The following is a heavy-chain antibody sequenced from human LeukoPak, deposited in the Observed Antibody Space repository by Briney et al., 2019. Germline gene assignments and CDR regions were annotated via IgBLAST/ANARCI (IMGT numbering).Heavy chain of an antibody. J-gene: IGHJ6*02. Sequence: GSLRLSCAASGFTFSSYVMSWVRQAPGKGLEWIGEINHRRITNYDPSLKSRLTISVDTSKNHFSLKLSSVTAADTAVYYCARHNWNDDWYGMDVWGQGTTVTVSS. D-gene: IGHD1-20*01. CDR2: INHRRIT. CDR3: ARHNWNDDWYGMDV. CDR1: GFTFSSYV. V-gene: IGHV4-34*01.